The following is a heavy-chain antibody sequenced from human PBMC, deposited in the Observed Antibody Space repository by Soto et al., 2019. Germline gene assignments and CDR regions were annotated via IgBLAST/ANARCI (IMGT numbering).Heavy chain of an antibody. CDR1: GFTFGTYT. J-gene: IGHJ6*03. D-gene: IGHD2-21*02. CDR2: IGTSSSYI. CDR3: PRVVCADCSTYYYSSMAV. Sequence: GGSLRLSCAASGFTFGTYTMNWVRQAPGKGLEWVSSIGTSSSYIYYADSVRGRFTISRDNAKDSLYLQMSSLRAEDTAVYYCPRVVCADCSTYYYSSMAVWGQGTTVTVSS. V-gene: IGHV3-21*01.